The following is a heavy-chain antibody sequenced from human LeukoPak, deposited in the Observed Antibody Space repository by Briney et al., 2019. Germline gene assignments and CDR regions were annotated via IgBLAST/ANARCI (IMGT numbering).Heavy chain of an antibody. J-gene: IGHJ6*03. CDR1: GGTFSSYA. V-gene: IGHV1-69*05. D-gene: IGHD5-18*01. CDR3: ARTRGDSYGSGYYYYYMDV. CDR2: IIPIFGTA. Sequence: SVKVSCKASGGTFSSYAISWVRQAPGRGLEWMGGIIPIFGTANYAQKFQGRVTITTDESTSTAYMELSSLRSEDTAVYYCARTRGDSYGSGYYYYYMDVWGKGTTVTVSS.